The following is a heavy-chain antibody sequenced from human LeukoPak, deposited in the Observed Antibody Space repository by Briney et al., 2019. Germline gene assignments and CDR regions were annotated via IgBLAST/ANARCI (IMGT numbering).Heavy chain of an antibody. J-gene: IGHJ4*02. CDR3: ARHLNGYCGGDCYFFDY. V-gene: IGHV5-51*01. CDR2: FFTGDSDT. CDR1: AYCSTSNC. Sequence: ESLLIFCWGSAYCSTSNCTGSWRHLPAKNLQWMGFFFTGDSDTRYSPSFQGQVTISADKSISTAYLQWSSLKASDTAMYYCARHLNGYCGGDCYFFDYWGQGTLVTVSS. D-gene: IGHD2-21*02.